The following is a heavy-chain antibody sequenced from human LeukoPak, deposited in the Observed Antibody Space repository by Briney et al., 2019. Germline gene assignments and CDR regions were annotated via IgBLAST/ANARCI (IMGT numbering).Heavy chain of an antibody. CDR2: ISGYNGHT. J-gene: IGHJ4*02. CDR1: GYIFVSYY. D-gene: IGHD2-15*01. V-gene: IGHV1-18*01. CDR3: ARGRHPLLIDS. Sequence: ASVKVSCKASGYIFVSYYINWVRQAPGEGLEWMGSISGYNGHTNYAQKFQGRVTMTTDTSTSTAYIELSRLTSDDTSVYFCARGRHPLLIDSWGQGTLVTVSS.